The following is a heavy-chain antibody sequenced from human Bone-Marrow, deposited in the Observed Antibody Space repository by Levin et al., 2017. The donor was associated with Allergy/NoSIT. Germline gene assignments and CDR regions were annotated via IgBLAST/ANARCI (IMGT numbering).Heavy chain of an antibody. CDR1: GGSISSSSYY. D-gene: IGHD5-24*01. CDR3: ARKKMATTQPGVDY. Sequence: SQTLSLTCTVSGGSISSSSYYWGWIRQPPGKGLEWIGSIYYSGSTYYNPSLKSRVTISVDTSKNQFSLKLSSVTAADTAVYYCARKKMATTQPGVDYWGQGTLVTVSS. J-gene: IGHJ4*02. CDR2: IYYSGST. V-gene: IGHV4-39*01.